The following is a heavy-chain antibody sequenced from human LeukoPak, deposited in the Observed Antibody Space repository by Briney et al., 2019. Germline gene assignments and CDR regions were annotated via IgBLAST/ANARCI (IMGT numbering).Heavy chain of an antibody. CDR3: ANIAAAGPGTPFFNY. Sequence: SETLSLTCSGGSISTYYWSWIRQPPGKGLEWIGYIYYSGSTNYNPSLQSRVTISVDKSKNQFSLKLISVTAADTAVYYCANIAAAGPGTPFFNYWGQGTLVTVSS. CDR2: IYYSGST. D-gene: IGHD6-13*01. V-gene: IGHV4-59*12. J-gene: IGHJ4*02. CDR1: GGSISTYY.